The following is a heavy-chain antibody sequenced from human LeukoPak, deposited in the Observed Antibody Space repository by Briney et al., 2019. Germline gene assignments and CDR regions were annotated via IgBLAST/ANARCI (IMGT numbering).Heavy chain of an antibody. CDR3: ASQDPAAGTGYFDY. J-gene: IGHJ4*02. CDR2: ISSSSSYI. V-gene: IGHV3-21*01. Sequence: GGSLRLSCAASGFTFSSYSMNWVRQAPGKGLEWVSSISSSSSYIYYADSVKGRFTISRDNAKNSLYLQMNRLRAEDTAVYYCASQDPAAGTGYFDYWGQGTLVTVSS. D-gene: IGHD6-13*01. CDR1: GFTFSSYS.